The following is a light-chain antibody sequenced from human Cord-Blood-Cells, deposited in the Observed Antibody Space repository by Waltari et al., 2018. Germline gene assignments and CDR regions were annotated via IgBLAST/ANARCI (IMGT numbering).Light chain of an antibody. J-gene: IGKJ2*01. CDR2: DTS. V-gene: IGKV3-11*01. CDR3: QQRSNWPYT. CDR1: HSVSSY. Sequence: EIVLTQSPATLSLSPGESATLSCRASHSVSSYFAWYQQKPGQAPRLLIYDTSNRATGIPARFSGSGSGTGFTLTISSLEPEDFAVYYCQQRSNWPYTFGQGTKLEIK.